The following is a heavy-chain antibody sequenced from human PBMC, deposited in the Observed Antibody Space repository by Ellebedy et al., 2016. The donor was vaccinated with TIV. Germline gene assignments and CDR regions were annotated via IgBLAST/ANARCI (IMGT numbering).Heavy chain of an antibody. Sequence: LSLTCAASGFTFSSYDMHWVRQAPGKGLEWVANIKQDGSEKYYVDSVKGRFTISRDNAKNSLYLQMNSLRAEDTAVYYCARAASGIVVVNHWGYWGQGTLVTVSS. CDR2: IKQDGSEK. D-gene: IGHD3-22*01. J-gene: IGHJ4*02. V-gene: IGHV3-7*01. CDR1: GFTFSSYD. CDR3: ARAASGIVVVNHWGY.